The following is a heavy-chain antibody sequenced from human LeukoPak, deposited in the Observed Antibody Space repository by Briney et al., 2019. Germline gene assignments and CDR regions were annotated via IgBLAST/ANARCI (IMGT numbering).Heavy chain of an antibody. CDR1: GYTFTGYY. J-gene: IGHJ5*02. CDR3: EREAAASRTSWSAP. V-gene: IGHV1-2*02. D-gene: IGHD6-13*01. CDR2: INPKRGAT. Sequence: GASVKVSCKASGYTFTGYYIHWVRQAPGQGLEWMGLINPKRGATKYAQKFQGRVTMTRDTATSTAYMELSSLTSEDTAVYSCEREAAASRTSWSAPCSQGTLLTLPS.